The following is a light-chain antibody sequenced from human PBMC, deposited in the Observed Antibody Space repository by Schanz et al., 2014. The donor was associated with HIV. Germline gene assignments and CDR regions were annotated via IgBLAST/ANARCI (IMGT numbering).Light chain of an antibody. J-gene: IGKJ1*01. CDR1: QSISNN. CDR2: GAF. V-gene: IGKV3-15*01. CDR3: LQYDNWPRT. Sequence: EIVMTQSPATLYVSPGEGATLSCRASQSISNNLAWYQHKPGQAPRLLIYGAFTRATGIPVRFSGRGSGTEFTLTISGLQSEDFALYYCLQYDNWPRTFGQGTKVEIK.